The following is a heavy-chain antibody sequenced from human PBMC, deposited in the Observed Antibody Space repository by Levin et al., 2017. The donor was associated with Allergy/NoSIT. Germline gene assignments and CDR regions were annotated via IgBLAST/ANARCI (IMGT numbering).Heavy chain of an antibody. Sequence: SQTLSLPCAISGDSVSSNSAAWHWIRQSPSRGLEWLGRTYYRSKWYNAYAVSVKSRITINPDTSKNQFSLQLNSVTPEDTAVYYCARDRDYYDSSSYAGMDVWGQGTTVTVSS. CDR3: ARDRDYYDSSSYAGMDV. CDR2: TYYRSKWYN. J-gene: IGHJ6*02. CDR1: GDSVSSNSAA. V-gene: IGHV6-1*01. D-gene: IGHD3-22*01.